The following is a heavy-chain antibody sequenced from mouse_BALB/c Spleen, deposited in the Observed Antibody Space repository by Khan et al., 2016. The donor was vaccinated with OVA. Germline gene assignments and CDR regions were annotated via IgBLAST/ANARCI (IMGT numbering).Heavy chain of an antibody. CDR3: ARPPYFSYVMAY. CDR2: INTYTGEP. CDR1: GYTFTNYG. Sequence: SGPELKKPGETVKISCKASGYTFTNYGMNWVKQAPGKGLKWMGWINTYTGEPTYADDFKGRFAFSLETSASTAYLQINNLKNEDTATNFCARPPYFSYVMAYWGQGTSVTVSS. D-gene: IGHD2-10*01. J-gene: IGHJ4*01. V-gene: IGHV9-3-1*01.